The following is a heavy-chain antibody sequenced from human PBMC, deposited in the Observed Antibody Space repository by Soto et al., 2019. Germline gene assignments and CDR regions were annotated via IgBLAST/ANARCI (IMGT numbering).Heavy chain of an antibody. CDR2: IYWDDDK. Sequence: QITLKESGPTLVRPAQTLKLTCDFSGFSLSTYHMGVAWIRPPPGKALEWLALIYWDDDKRYSPSLKDRLASSKDTSSNQVVLTITNIDPGDSATYFCAHSGDYDLLTFDHWGPGTLVTVSS. J-gene: IGHJ4*02. CDR1: GFSLSTYHMG. D-gene: IGHD4-17*01. CDR3: AHSGDYDLLTFDH. V-gene: IGHV2-5*02.